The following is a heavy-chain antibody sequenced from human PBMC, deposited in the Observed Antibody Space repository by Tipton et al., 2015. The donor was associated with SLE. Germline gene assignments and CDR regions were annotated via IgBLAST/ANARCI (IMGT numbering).Heavy chain of an antibody. D-gene: IGHD2-15*01. CDR2: VFYGGTS. CDR3: ARGCSGGNCYWGDN. J-gene: IGHJ4*02. V-gene: IGHV4-39*07. CDR1: GGSIGRGDYF. Sequence: TLSLTCSVSGGSIGRGDYFWGWIRQPPGKSLEWIGTVFYGGTSYYNPSLNSRVTISVDTSNNQFSLTMNSVTAADTAVYYCARGCSGGNCYWGDNWGQGTLVTVSS.